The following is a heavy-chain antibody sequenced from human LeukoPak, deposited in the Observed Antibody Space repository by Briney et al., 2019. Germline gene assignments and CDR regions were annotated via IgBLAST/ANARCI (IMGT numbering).Heavy chain of an antibody. D-gene: IGHD3-22*01. J-gene: IGHJ4*02. CDR2: CYYSRNT. CDR3: ARHPHYYYDNSAR. Sequence: SETLSLTCAVYGGSFSGYYWSWIRQPPGKGLEWIGSCYYSRNTYYNPSLKSRVTISVDTSKNQLSLTLTSVSAADTAVYYCARHPHYYYDNSARWGQGTLVTVSS. V-gene: IGHV4-34*01. CDR1: GGSFSGYY.